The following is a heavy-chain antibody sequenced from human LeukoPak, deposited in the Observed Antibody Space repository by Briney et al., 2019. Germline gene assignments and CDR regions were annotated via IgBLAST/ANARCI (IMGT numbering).Heavy chain of an antibody. CDR1: GYTFTGYQ. Sequence: ASVKASCKASGYTFTGYQIHGVRQAPAQGPDWMGWINPHRGATHFAQKLQGRVTMTRDTSISTAFMELSSLRFDDAAMYDCSRDLLMYYSGSGESTWGQGTQVTVSS. CDR2: INPHRGAT. J-gene: IGHJ5*02. CDR3: SRDLLMYYSGSGEST. D-gene: IGHD3-10*01. V-gene: IGHV1-2*02.